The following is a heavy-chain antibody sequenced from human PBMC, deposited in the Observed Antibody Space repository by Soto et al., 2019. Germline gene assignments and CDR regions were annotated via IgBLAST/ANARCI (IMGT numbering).Heavy chain of an antibody. J-gene: IGHJ4*02. CDR3: ARDRQRGYCTGDSCYSYFDX. D-gene: IGHD2-15*01. CDR1: GGPFSGYY. CDR2: INHGGYT. V-gene: IGHV4-34*01. Sequence: SETLSLTCAIYGGPFSGYYWNWIRQPPGKGLEWIGEINHGGYTNYNPSLKSRVTMSVDTSKNQFSLKLTSVTAADTAVYYCARDRQRGYCTGDSCYSYFDXWGQGTQVTVSS.